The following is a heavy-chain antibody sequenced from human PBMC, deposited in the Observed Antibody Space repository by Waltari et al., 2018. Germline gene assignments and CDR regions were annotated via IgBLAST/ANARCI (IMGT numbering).Heavy chain of an antibody. Sequence: EVQLVESGGGLVQPGGSLRLSCVASGLTVSSTYMSWVRQAPGKGLEWVSVIHSGGSTDYADSVKGRFDISRDDSKNSLYLQMNSLRAEDTAVYYCARESYCSSTSCPSWAFDIWGQGTMVTVSS. J-gene: IGHJ3*02. D-gene: IGHD2-2*01. V-gene: IGHV3-66*01. CDR3: ARESYCSSTSCPSWAFDI. CDR1: GLTVSSTY. CDR2: IHSGGST.